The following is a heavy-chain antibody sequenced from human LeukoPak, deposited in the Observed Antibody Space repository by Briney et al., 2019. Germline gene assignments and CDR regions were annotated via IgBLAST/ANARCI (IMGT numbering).Heavy chain of an antibody. J-gene: IGHJ5*02. V-gene: IGHV1-69*13. CDR2: IIPIFGTA. CDR1: GGTFSSYA. Sequence: ASVKVSCKASGGTFSSYAISWVRQAPGQGLEWMGGIIPIFGTANYAQKFQGRVTITADESTSTAYMELSSLRSEDTAVYYCARGGYSSSSVVWSAPGGKGTLVTASS. CDR3: ARGGYSSSSVVWSAP. D-gene: IGHD6-6*01.